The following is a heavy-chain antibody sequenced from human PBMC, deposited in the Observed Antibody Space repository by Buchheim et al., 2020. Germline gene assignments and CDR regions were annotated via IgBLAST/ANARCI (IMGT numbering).Heavy chain of an antibody. CDR3: AKNIGPLEWVLYGLDV. Sequence: EVQLLESGGDSVQPGESLRLSCVASGLTFSDYAMTWVRQAPGKGLEWVSAISGSGGSAYYADSVKGRFTASRANSTNTLSLQMNSLRADDTAIYYCAKNIGPLEWVLYGLDVWGQGTT. CDR2: ISGSGGSA. J-gene: IGHJ6*02. CDR1: GLTFSDYA. V-gene: IGHV3-23*01. D-gene: IGHD3-3*01.